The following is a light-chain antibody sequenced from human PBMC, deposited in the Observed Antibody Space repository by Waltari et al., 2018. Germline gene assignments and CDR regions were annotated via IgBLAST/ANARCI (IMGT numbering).Light chain of an antibody. Sequence: ENVLTQSPGTLSLSPGERVSLSCRASETVNNNYLAWYQQKPGQAPRLLIYDVFKRATGIPDRFSGSGSGTDYTLTISRLEPEDFAVYYCHQYGSPPRTFGQGTKLVIK. J-gene: IGKJ1*01. CDR3: HQYGSPPRT. V-gene: IGKV3-20*01. CDR1: ETVNNNY. CDR2: DVF.